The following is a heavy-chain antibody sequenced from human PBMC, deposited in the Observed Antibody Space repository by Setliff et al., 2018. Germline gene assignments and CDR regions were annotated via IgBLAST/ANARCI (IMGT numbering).Heavy chain of an antibody. Sequence: ETLSLTCAVSVYSISRDCHWGWIRQPPGKGLEWIGSIYYSGNTYYNASLKGRVTISGDTSKNQFSLKLTAVTAADTAIYYCARHRAVAGAYYFDFWG. CDR1: VYSISRDCH. CDR3: ARHRAVAGAYYFDF. J-gene: IGHJ4*01. D-gene: IGHD6-19*01. V-gene: IGHV4-38-2*01. CDR2: IYYSGNT.